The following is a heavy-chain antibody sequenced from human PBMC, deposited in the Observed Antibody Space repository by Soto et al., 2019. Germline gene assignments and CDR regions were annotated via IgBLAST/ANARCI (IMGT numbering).Heavy chain of an antibody. Sequence: GGSLRLSCAASGFTFSSYGMHWVRQAPGKGLEWVAVISYDGSNKYYADSVKGRFTISRDNSKNTLYLQMNGLRAEDTAVYYCAKAADIVVVPAAITPCVDYWGQGTLVTVSS. CDR2: ISYDGSNK. CDR3: AKAADIVVVPAAITPCVDY. CDR1: GFTFSSYG. J-gene: IGHJ4*02. V-gene: IGHV3-30*18. D-gene: IGHD2-2*02.